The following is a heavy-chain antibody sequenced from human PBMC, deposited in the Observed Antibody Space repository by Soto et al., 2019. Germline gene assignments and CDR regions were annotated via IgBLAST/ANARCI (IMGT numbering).Heavy chain of an antibody. CDR1: GFSLTTSGVG. Sequence: QITLNESGSTVVKPAETLTLTCTFSGFSLTTSGVGVGWIRQSPGKAPEWLALMYWDDDKSYSAYLKSRLTITKDSSKIQVVLTMASVDPADTATYYCAHRILRTVFGLVTTTAIYFDFWGQGTPVVVSS. J-gene: IGHJ4*02. D-gene: IGHD3-3*01. CDR3: AHRILRTVFGLVTTTAIYFDF. V-gene: IGHV2-5*02. CDR2: MYWDDDK.